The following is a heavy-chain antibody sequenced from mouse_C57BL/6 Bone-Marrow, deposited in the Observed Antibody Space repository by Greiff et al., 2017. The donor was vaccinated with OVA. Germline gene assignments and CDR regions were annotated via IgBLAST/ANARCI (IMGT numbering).Heavy chain of an antibody. CDR2: IDPSDSET. CDR1: GYTFTSYW. D-gene: IGHD1-1*01. J-gene: IGHJ4*01. V-gene: IGHV1-52*01. Sequence: VQLQQPGAELVRPGSSVKLSCKASGYTFTSYWMHWVKQRPIQGLEWIGNIDPSDSETHYNQKFKDKATLTVDKSSSTAYMQLSSLTSEDSAVYYCARNYGSSYVGDYYAMDYWGQGTSVTVSS. CDR3: ARNYGSSYVGDYYAMDY.